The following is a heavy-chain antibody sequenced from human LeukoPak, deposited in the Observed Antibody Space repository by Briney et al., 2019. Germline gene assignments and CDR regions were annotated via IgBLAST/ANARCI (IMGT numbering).Heavy chain of an antibody. CDR3: AKSGGYSNYEDYFQY. CDR1: GFTFSSYG. J-gene: IGHJ1*01. Sequence: GGSLRLSXAASGFTFSSYGMHWVRQAPGKGLEWVAFIRYDGSNKYYADSVKGRFTISRDNSKNTLYLQMISLRAEDTAVYCCAKSGGYSNYEDYFQYWGQGTLVTVSS. CDR2: IRYDGSNK. D-gene: IGHD4-11*01. V-gene: IGHV3-30*02.